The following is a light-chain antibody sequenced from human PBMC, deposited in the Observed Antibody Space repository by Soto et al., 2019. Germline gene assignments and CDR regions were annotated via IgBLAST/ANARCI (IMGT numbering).Light chain of an antibody. CDR3: SSYADTERI. CDR2: DVS. Sequence: QSVLTQPRSVPGSPGQSVTISCTGSSTDVGGYNYVSWYQQHPGKAPKLIIYDVSKRPSGVPDRFSGSKSGNTASLTISGLQAEDEADYYCSSYADTERIFGGGTKVTAL. CDR1: STDVGGYNY. J-gene: IGLJ2*01. V-gene: IGLV2-11*01.